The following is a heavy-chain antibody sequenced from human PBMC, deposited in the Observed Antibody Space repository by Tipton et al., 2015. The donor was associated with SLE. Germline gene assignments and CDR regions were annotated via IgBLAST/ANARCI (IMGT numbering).Heavy chain of an antibody. CDR3: AKGRQKNYADHAY. J-gene: IGHJ4*02. V-gene: IGHV4-31*02. D-gene: IGHD4-17*01. CDR2: MYYSGST. CDR1: GFTFSDYY. Sequence: LRLSCAASGFTFSDYYMSWIRQAPGKGLEWIGYMYYSGSTYYNPSLKSRVIISVDTSKNQISLKLSSVTAADTAVYYCAKGRQKNYADHAYWGQGTLVTVSS.